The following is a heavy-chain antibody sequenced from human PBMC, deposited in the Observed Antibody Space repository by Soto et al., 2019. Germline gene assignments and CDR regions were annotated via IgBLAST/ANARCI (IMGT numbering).Heavy chain of an antibody. D-gene: IGHD2-2*01. CDR1: GSSFSSSG. Sequence: PGGSLRLSCAASGSSFSSSGMHWVRQTPGKGLEWVAFISSDGRNTYYADSVKGRFTISRDNFKNTLNLQMNSLRVDDTAVYYCAKGPRYCSTTPCHILVSAMDVWGQGTTITV. V-gene: IGHV3-30*18. CDR2: ISSDGRNT. CDR3: AKGPRYCSTTPCHILVSAMDV. J-gene: IGHJ6*02.